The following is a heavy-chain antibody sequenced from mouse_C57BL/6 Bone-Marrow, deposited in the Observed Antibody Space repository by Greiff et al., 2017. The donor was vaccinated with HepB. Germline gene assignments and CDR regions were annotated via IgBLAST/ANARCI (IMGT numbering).Heavy chain of an antibody. Sequence: VQLQQSGAELVRPGASVTLSCKASGYTFTDYEMHWVKQTPVHGLEWIGAIDPETGGTAYNQKFKGKAILTADKSSSTAYMELRSLTSEDSAVYYCTKTAQATLAYWGQGTLVTVSA. D-gene: IGHD3-2*02. V-gene: IGHV1-15*01. J-gene: IGHJ3*01. CDR1: GYTFTDYE. CDR3: TKTAQATLAY. CDR2: IDPETGGT.